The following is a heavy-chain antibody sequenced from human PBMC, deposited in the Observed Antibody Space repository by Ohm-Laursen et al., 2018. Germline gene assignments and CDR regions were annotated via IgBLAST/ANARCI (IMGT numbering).Heavy chain of an antibody. Sequence: TLSLTCTVSGASINSHHWSFIRQPPGKGLVWIAFVYYSGSTYYNPSLKSRVSMSVDTSNNQFSLQLRYVTAADTAVYYCASSGSPSRAWYSFDSWGQGTLVTVSS. J-gene: IGHJ4*02. V-gene: IGHV4-59*11. CDR2: VYYSGST. CDR3: ASSGSPSRAWYSFDS. CDR1: GASINSHH. D-gene: IGHD6-13*01.